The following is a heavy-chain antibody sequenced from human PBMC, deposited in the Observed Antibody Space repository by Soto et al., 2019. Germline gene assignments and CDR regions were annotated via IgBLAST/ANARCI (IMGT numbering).Heavy chain of an antibody. J-gene: IGHJ4*02. Sequence: QVQLVQSGAEVKKSGASVKVSCKASGYTFTSSDINWVRQATGQGLEWMGWMNPNTGNIGYTQRFQGRVSMTRNISITTAYMELSGLKSDDTVVYYCARGRIVGAAFDYWGQGTLVTVSS. D-gene: IGHD1-26*01. CDR2: MNPNTGNI. CDR3: ARGRIVGAAFDY. V-gene: IGHV1-8*01. CDR1: GYTFTSSD.